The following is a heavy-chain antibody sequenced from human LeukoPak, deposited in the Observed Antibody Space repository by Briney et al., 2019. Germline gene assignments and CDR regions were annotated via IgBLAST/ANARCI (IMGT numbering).Heavy chain of an antibody. D-gene: IGHD2-2*02. V-gene: IGHV3-23*01. CDR2: ISGSGGST. J-gene: IGHJ6*03. Sequence: GGSLRLSCAASGFTFSSYAMNWVRRAPGKGLEWVSVISGSGGSTYYADSVKGRFTISRDNSKNTMYLQMNSLRAEDTAVYYCARYCSSTSCYTSYYYYMDVWGKGTTVTVSS. CDR3: ARYCSSTSCYTSYYYYMDV. CDR1: GFTFSSYA.